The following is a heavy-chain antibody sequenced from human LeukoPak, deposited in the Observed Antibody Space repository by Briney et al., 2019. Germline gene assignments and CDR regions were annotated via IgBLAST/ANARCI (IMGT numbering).Heavy chain of an antibody. D-gene: IGHD3-10*02. CDR2: ISSSAIYT. V-gene: IGHV3-48*03. Sequence: PGGSLRLSCAASGFTFSSYEMIWVRQAPGKGLEWVSHISSSAIYTYYADSVKGRFTISRDNAKNLLYLQMNSLRAEDTAVYYCAELGITMIGGVWGKGTTVTISS. CDR3: AELGITMIGGV. J-gene: IGHJ6*04. CDR1: GFTFSSYE.